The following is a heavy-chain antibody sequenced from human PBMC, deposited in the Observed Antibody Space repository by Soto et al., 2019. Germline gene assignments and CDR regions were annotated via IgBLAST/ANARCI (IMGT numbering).Heavy chain of an antibody. Sequence: EVQLLESGGGLVQPGGSLRLSCAASGFTFSSYAMSWVRQAPGKGLEWVSAISGSGGSTYYADSVKGRFTISRDNSKNTLYLQMNSLRVEDTAVYYCAKDSGGIAAATDAFDIWGQGTMVTVSS. CDR1: GFTFSSYA. J-gene: IGHJ3*02. CDR2: ISGSGGST. D-gene: IGHD6-13*01. V-gene: IGHV3-23*01. CDR3: AKDSGGIAAATDAFDI.